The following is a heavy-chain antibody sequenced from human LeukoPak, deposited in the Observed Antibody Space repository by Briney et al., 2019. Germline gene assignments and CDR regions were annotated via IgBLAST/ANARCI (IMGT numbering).Heavy chain of an antibody. V-gene: IGHV3-21*01. Sequence: GGSLRLSCAASGFTFSSYSMNWVRQAPGKGLEWVSSISSSSSYIYYADSVKGRFTISRDNAKNSLYLQMNSLRAEDTAVYYCARGPGIPDAFDIWGQGTMVTVSS. CDR1: GFTFSSYS. D-gene: IGHD2-21*01. CDR3: ARGPGIPDAFDI. CDR2: ISSSSSYI. J-gene: IGHJ3*02.